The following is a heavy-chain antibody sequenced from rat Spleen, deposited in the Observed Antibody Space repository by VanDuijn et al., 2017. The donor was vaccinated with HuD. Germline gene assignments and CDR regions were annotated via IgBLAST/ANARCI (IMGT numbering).Heavy chain of an antibody. V-gene: IGHV3-1*01. Sequence: EVQLQESGPGLVKPSQSLSLTCSVTGSSITSHYWGWIRKFPGKKMEWMGFISYSGSTSHNPSLKSRISITRDTSKNQFFLQLNSVTTEDTATYYCARYGLITTISTYFDFWGQGVMVSVSS. J-gene: IGHJ2*01. D-gene: IGHD1-10*01. CDR2: ISYSGST. CDR3: ARYGLITTISTYFDF. CDR1: GSSITSHY.